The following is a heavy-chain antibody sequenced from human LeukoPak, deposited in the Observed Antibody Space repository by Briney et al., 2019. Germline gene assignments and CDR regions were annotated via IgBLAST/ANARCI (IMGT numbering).Heavy chain of an antibody. J-gene: IGHJ4*02. CDR3: AKAEYSSSSSDY. CDR1: GFTLSSYH. Sequence: GGSLRLSCAAAGFTLSSYHMNWVRQAPGKGLEWVSAISGSGGSTYYADSVKGRFTISRDNSKNTLYLQMNSLRAEDTAVYYCAKAEYSSSSSDYWGQGTLVTVSS. CDR2: ISGSGGST. D-gene: IGHD6-6*01. V-gene: IGHV3-23*01.